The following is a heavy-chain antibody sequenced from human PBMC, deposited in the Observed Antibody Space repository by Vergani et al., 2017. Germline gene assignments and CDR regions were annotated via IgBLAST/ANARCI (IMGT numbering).Heavy chain of an antibody. J-gene: IGHJ4*02. CDR2: INPNSGGT. D-gene: IGHD5-24*01. Sequence: QVQLVQSGAEVKKPGASVKVSCKASGYTFTGYYMHWVRQAPGQGLEWMGWINPNSGGTNYAQKFQGWVTMTRDTSISTAYMELSSLRSEDTAVYYCARVHLRDGYNYSKGYFDYWGQGTLVTVSS. CDR1: GYTFTGYY. V-gene: IGHV1-2*04. CDR3: ARVHLRDGYNYSKGYFDY.